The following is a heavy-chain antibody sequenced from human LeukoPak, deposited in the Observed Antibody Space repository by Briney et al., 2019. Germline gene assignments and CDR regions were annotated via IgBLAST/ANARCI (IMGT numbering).Heavy chain of an antibody. J-gene: IGHJ3*02. Sequence: PGGPLRLPCAASEFTFSGYDWTWFRQATGKGLEGFSAIGTAGDPDYPGSVKGRFTISRENAKNSLYLQMNSLRAGDTAVYYCARGRYTGAFDIWGQGTMVTVSS. CDR3: ARGRYTGAFDI. CDR1: EFTFSGYD. D-gene: IGHD7-27*01. CDR2: IGTAGDP. V-gene: IGHV3-13*05.